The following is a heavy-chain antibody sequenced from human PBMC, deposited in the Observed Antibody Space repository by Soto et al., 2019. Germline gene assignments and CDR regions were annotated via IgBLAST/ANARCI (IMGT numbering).Heavy chain of an antibody. CDR1: GYTFTSYG. Sequence: ASVKVSCKASGYTFTSYGISWVRQAPGQGLEWMGWISAYNGNTNYAQKLQGRVTMTTDTSTSTAYMELRSLRSDDTAVYYCASFMVRGVIRWAPDAFDIWGQGTMVTVSS. CDR3: ASFMVRGVIRWAPDAFDI. D-gene: IGHD3-10*01. V-gene: IGHV1-18*01. J-gene: IGHJ3*02. CDR2: ISAYNGNT.